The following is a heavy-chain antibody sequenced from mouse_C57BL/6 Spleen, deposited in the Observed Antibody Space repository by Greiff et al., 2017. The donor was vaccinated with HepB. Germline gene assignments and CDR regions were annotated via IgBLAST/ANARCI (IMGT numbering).Heavy chain of an antibody. D-gene: IGHD1-1*01. CDR2: IDPSDSYT. CDR1: GYTFTSYW. CDR3: ARDYGSSLYWYFDV. V-gene: IGHV1-59*01. J-gene: IGHJ1*03. Sequence: QVQLQQPGAELVRPGTSVKLSCKASGYTFTSYWMHWVKQRPGQGLEWIGVIDPSDSYTIYNQKFKGKATLTVDTSSSTAYMQLSSLTSEDSAVYYCARDYGSSLYWYFDVWGTGTTVTVSS.